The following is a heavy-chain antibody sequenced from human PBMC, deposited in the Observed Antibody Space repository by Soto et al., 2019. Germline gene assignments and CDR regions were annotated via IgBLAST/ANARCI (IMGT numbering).Heavy chain of an antibody. CDR2: IAHDGSNA. D-gene: IGHD2-21*01. CDR1: GFTFRNHA. J-gene: IGHJ6*02. Sequence: QVQLVESGGGVVQPGGSLRLSCAASGFTFRNHAMHWVRQAPGKGLECLAVIAHDGSNAFYRDSVKGRFTVSRDNSKNPLYLYMNSLRIEGPGVDFCARGDREDFLGVGGAPPGGDCTQIWGQGTTVIVSS. CDR3: ARGDREDFLGVGGAPPGGDCTQI. V-gene: IGHV3-30-3*01.